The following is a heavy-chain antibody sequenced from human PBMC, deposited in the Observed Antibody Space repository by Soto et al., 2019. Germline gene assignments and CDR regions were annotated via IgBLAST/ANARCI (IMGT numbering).Heavy chain of an antibody. Sequence: SSETLSLTCTVSGGSISSSSYYWGWIRQPPGKGLEWIGSIYYSGSTYYNPSLKSRVTISVDTSKNQFSLKLSSVTAADTAVYYCARHGMGATRYYFDYWGQGTLVTVSS. V-gene: IGHV4-39*01. CDR2: IYYSGST. D-gene: IGHD1-26*01. J-gene: IGHJ4*02. CDR1: GGSISSSSYY. CDR3: ARHGMGATRYYFDY.